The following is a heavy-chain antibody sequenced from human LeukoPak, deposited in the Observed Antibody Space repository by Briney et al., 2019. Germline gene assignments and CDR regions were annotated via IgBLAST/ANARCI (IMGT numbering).Heavy chain of an antibody. CDR1: GFAFSSYW. V-gene: IGHV3-74*01. J-gene: IGHJ4*02. D-gene: IGHD2-21*02. Sequence: GGSLRLSCVASGFAFSSYWMYWVRQVAGKGLVWVSRIKPDGSSTGYADSVKGRFTISRDNAKNTLYLQMNSLRAEDTAVYYCTTLYGDSLDYWGQGTLVTVSS. CDR2: IKPDGSST. CDR3: TTLYGDSLDY.